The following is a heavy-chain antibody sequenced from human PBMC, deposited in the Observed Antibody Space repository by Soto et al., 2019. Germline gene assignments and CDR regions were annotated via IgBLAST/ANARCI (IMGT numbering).Heavy chain of an antibody. J-gene: IGHJ6*02. V-gene: IGHV4-34*01. D-gene: IGHD3-22*01. CDR1: GGSFSGYY. CDR2: INHSGST. CDR3: ARPHYYDGTLYYYYYGLDV. Sequence: QVQLQQWGAGLLKPSETLSLTCAVYGGSFSGYYWSWIRQPPGKGLEWIGEINHSGSTNYNPSLKSRVTISVDTSKNQFSLKLSSVTAADTAVYYCARPHYYDGTLYYYYYGLDVWGQGTTVTVSS.